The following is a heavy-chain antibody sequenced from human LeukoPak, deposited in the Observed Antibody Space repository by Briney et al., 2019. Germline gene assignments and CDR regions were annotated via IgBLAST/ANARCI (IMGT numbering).Heavy chain of an antibody. Sequence: SETLSLTCTVSGGSISSSSYYWGWIRQPPGKGLEWIGSIYYSGSTYYNPSLKSRVTISVDTSKNQFSLKLSSVTAADTAVYYCARIKYGSGSYYFDYWGQGTLVTVSS. CDR3: ARIKYGSGSYYFDY. J-gene: IGHJ4*02. V-gene: IGHV4-39*07. CDR1: GGSISSSSYY. D-gene: IGHD3-10*01. CDR2: IYYSGST.